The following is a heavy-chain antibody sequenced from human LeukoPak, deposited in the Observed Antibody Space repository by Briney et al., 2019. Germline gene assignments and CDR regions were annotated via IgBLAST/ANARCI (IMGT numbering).Heavy chain of an antibody. CDR1: GFTLRSFK. Sequence: PGGSLRLSCAASGFTLRSFKMTWVRQAPGKGLEWVASISSSSSYISYADSLKGRVTVSRDNPNNSLFLQTSRLRAEDTAVYLCARDLTGGEYFDSWGQGTLVSVSS. V-gene: IGHV3-21*01. CDR2: ISSSSSYI. J-gene: IGHJ4*02. CDR3: ARDLTGGEYFDS. D-gene: IGHD3-16*01.